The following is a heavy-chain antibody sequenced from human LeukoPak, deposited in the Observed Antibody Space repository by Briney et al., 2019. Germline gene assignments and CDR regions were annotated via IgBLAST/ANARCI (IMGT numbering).Heavy chain of an antibody. CDR1: GGSFSGYY. Sequence: SETLSLTCAVYGGSFSGYYWSWIRQPPGKGLEWIGEINHSGSTNYNPSLKSRVTISVDTSKNQFSLKLSSVTAADTAVYYCAREGAVTWLVDQVAFDYWGQGTLVIVSS. D-gene: IGHD6-19*01. CDR2: INHSGST. V-gene: IGHV4-34*01. CDR3: AREGAVTWLVDQVAFDY. J-gene: IGHJ4*02.